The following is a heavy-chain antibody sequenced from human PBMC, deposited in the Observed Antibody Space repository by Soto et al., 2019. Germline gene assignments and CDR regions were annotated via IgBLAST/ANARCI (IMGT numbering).Heavy chain of an antibody. CDR1: GFTFNSYS. CDR3: AREWVGYCSSTSCYEGWYYFDY. J-gene: IGHJ4*02. Sequence: EVQLVESGGGLVQPGGSLRLSCAASGFTFNSYSMNWVRQAPGKGLEWVSYISSSSSTIYYADSVKGRFTISRDNAKNSLYLQMNSLRAEDTAVYYCAREWVGYCSSTSCYEGWYYFDYWGQGTLVTVSS. CDR2: ISSSSSTI. V-gene: IGHV3-48*01. D-gene: IGHD2-2*01.